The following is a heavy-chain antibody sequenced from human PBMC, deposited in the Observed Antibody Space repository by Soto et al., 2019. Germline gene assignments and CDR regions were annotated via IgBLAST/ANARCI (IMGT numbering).Heavy chain of an antibody. CDR2: IYGDDDK. CDR1: GFSLTTNEVY. D-gene: IGHD4-17*01. J-gene: IGHJ4*02. Sequence: QITLKESGPTLVKPTQTLTLTCTFSGFSLTTNEVYVGWIRQPPGKALEWLVLIYGDDDKRYSPSLKSRLTLTKDTSKNQVVLTMSNMDPVDTATYYCARSTLTTDFEYWGQGTLVTVSS. CDR3: ARSTLTTDFEY. V-gene: IGHV2-5*02.